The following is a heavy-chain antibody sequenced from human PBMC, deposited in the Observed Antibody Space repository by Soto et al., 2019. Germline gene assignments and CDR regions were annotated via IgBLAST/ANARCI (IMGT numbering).Heavy chain of an antibody. CDR3: ANPKAPYSSKYGMDV. D-gene: IGHD6-13*01. CDR2: ISYDGSNK. V-gene: IGHV3-30*18. J-gene: IGHJ6*02. Sequence: PGGSLRLSCAASGFTFSSYGMHWVRQAPGKGLEWVAVISYDGSNKYYADSVKGRFTISRDNSKNTLYLQMNSLRAEDTAVYYCANPKAPYSSKYGMDVWGQGTTVTVSS. CDR1: GFTFSSYG.